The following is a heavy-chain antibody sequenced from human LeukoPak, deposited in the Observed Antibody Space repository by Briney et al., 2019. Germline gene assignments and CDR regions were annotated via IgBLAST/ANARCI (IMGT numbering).Heavy chain of an antibody. CDR3: GRSVKVVVPAAINYYYYMDV. CDR2: ISSSGSTI. CDR1: GFTISDYY. J-gene: IGHJ6*03. V-gene: IGHV3-11*04. D-gene: IGHD2-2*02. Sequence: GGSLRLSCAASGFTISDYYMSWIRQAPGKGLEWVSYISSSGSTIYYADSVKGRFTISRDNAKNSLYLQMNSLRAEDTAVYYCGRSVKVVVPAAINYYYYMDVWGKGTTVTVSS.